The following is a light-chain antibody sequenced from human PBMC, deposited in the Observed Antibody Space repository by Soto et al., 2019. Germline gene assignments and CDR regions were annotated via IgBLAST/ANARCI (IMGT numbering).Light chain of an antibody. CDR2: GAS. CDR3: QQLNSFQIN. V-gene: IGKV1-5*01. J-gene: IGKJ4*01. Sequence: IQMPPSLSTLSSFVVDRVPITCRASQSISRWLAWYQQKPGKAPKLLIYGASTLQSGVPSRFSGSGSGTEFTLTISSMQPEDFANYYCQQLNSFQINFGGGNTVDIK. CDR1: QSISRW.